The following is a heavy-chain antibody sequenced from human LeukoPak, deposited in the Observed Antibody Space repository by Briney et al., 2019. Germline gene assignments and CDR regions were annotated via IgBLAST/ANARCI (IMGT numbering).Heavy chain of an antibody. V-gene: IGHV1-69*01. CDR2: IIPIFGTA. CDR1: GGTLSSYA. CDR3: AKGIYSGSSRSGDWFDP. Sequence: GSSVKISCKSSGGTLSSYAISWVRQAPGQGLEWMGGIIPIFGTANYAQKFQGRVTITADESTSTAYMELSSLRSEDTAVYYCAKGIYSGSSRSGDWFDPWGQGTLVTVSS. D-gene: IGHD1-26*01. J-gene: IGHJ5*02.